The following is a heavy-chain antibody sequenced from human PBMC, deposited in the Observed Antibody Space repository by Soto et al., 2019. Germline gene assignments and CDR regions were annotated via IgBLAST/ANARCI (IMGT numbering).Heavy chain of an antibody. V-gene: IGHV1-3*05. D-gene: IGHD6-19*01. CDR1: GYTFTGYA. CDR2: INAGNGNT. J-gene: IGHJ4*02. CDR3: ARAVAVPADFDY. Sequence: QVQLVQSGAEEKKPGASVKVSCKASGYTFTGYAMHWVRQAPGQRLEWMGWINAGNGNTKYSQKFQGRVTITRDTSASTAYMELSSLRSEDTAVLYCARAVAVPADFDYWGQGTLVTVSS.